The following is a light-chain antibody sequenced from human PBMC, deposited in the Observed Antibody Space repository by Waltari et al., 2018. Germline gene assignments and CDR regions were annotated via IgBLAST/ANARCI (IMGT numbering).Light chain of an antibody. Sequence: VLTQSPATLSLSPGERATLSCRASQNIGDGYLAWSQQKLGQPPRLLIYGTSIRATGIPNRFSGSGSGTDFTLTISKLEPEDFGVYYCQHYVNSGFTFGPGTKVDIK. V-gene: IGKV3-20*01. CDR2: GTS. J-gene: IGKJ3*01. CDR1: QNIGDGY. CDR3: QHYVNSGFT.